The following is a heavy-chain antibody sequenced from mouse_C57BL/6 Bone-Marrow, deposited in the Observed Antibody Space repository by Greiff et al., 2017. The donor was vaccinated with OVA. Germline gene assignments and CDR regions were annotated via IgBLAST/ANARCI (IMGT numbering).Heavy chain of an antibody. CDR3: ARDDGYFFEY. Sequence: VQLVESGAEVVRPGASVMLSCKASGYTFTDHYINWVKQRPGQGLEWIARIYPGSGNTYYNEKFKGKATLTAEKSSNTAYMQLSSLTSEDSAVYFCARDDGYFFEYWGQGTTLTVSS. D-gene: IGHD2-3*01. J-gene: IGHJ2*01. CDR2: IYPGSGNT. CDR1: GYTFTDHY. V-gene: IGHV1-76*01.